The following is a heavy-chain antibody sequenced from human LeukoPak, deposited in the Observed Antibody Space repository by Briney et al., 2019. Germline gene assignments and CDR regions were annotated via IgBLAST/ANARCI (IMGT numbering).Heavy chain of an antibody. CDR2: VKQDGTEK. V-gene: IGHV3-7*01. CDR1: GFPLRDYW. Sequence: GGSLRLSCEASGFPLRDYWMTWVRQAPGKGLEWVANVKQDGTEKFYVDSVKGRCTISRDNGNNSLYLQMNSTRVEDTAIYYWARAGGTSWADYWGQGTLATVSS. D-gene: IGHD6-13*01. J-gene: IGHJ4*02. CDR3: ARAGGTSWADY.